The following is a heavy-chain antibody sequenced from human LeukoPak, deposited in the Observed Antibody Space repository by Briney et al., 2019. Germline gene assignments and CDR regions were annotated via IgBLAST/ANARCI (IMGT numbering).Heavy chain of an antibody. J-gene: IGHJ6*03. CDR3: AGPPLPMDYYYYYYMDV. CDR2: IYYSGST. CDR1: GGSISSSSYY. Sequence: KPSETLSLTCTVSGGSISSSSYYWGWIRQPPGKGLEWIGSIYYSGSTYYNPSLKSRVTISVDTSKNQFSLKLSSVTAADTAVYYCAGPPLPMDYYYYYYMDVWGKGTTVTVSS. V-gene: IGHV4-39*01.